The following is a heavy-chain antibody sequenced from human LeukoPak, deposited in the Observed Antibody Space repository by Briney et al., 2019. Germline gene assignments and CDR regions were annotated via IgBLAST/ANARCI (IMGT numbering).Heavy chain of an antibody. D-gene: IGHD5-18*01. CDR1: GFTFSSYG. CDR3: ARVSPPWIQLPGDAFDI. V-gene: IGHV3-33*08. Sequence: GGSLRLSCSASGFTFSSYGMHWVRQAPGKGLEWVAVIWYDGSNKYYADSVKGRFTISRDNSKNTLYLQMNSLRAEDTAVYYCARVSPPWIQLPGDAFDIWGQGTMVTVSS. CDR2: IWYDGSNK. J-gene: IGHJ3*02.